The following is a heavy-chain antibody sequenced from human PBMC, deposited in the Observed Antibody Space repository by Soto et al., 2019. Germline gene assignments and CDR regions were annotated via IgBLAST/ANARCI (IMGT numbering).Heavy chain of an antibody. V-gene: IGHV1-69*01. CDR2: IIPIFGTA. D-gene: IGHD5-12*01. Sequence: QVQLVQSGAEVKKPGSSVKVSCKASGGTFSSYAISWVRQAPGQGLEWMGGIIPIFGTANYAQKFQGRVTITADEYTSTAYMELSSLRSEDTAVYYCARGGDSGYELGELYNWFDPWGQGTMVTVSS. CDR3: ARGGDSGYELGELYNWFDP. CDR1: GGTFSSYA. J-gene: IGHJ5*02.